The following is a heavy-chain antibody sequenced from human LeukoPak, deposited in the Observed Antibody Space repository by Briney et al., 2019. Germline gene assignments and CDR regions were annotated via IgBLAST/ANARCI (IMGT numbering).Heavy chain of an antibody. CDR2: ISYDGSNK. CDR1: GFTFSSYG. J-gene: IGHJ4*02. CDR3: AKDLSGYCSSTSCYDRGLPDFDY. D-gene: IGHD2-2*01. Sequence: GGSLRLSCAASGFTFSSYGMHWVRQAPGKGLEWVAVISYDGSNKYYADSVKGRFTISRDNYKNTLYLQMNSLRAEDTAVYYCAKDLSGYCSSTSCYDRGLPDFDYWGQGTLVTVSS. V-gene: IGHV3-30*18.